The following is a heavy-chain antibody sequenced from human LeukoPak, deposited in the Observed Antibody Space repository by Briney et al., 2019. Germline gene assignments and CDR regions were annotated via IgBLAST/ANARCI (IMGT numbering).Heavy chain of an antibody. D-gene: IGHD3-16*01. CDR3: ALWGF. Sequence: TGGSLRLSCAASGFTFKSYAVSWVRQAPGKGLEWVSGISGSGGSTYYADSVKGRFTISRDNSKNTLYLQMNSLRAEGTAVYYCALWGFWGQGTLVTVSS. CDR1: GFTFKSYA. J-gene: IGHJ4*02. V-gene: IGHV3-23*01. CDR2: ISGSGGST.